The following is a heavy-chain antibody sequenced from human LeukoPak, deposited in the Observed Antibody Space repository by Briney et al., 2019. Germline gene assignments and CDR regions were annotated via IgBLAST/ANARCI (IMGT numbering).Heavy chain of an antibody. CDR2: INHSGST. Sequence: PSETLSLTCAVYGGSFSGYYWSWIRQPPGKGLEWIGEINHSGSTNYNPSLKSRVAISVDTSKNQFSLKLSSVTAADTAVYYCARDSGGRSREFDYWGQGTLVTVSS. CDR1: GGSFSGYY. J-gene: IGHJ4*02. CDR3: ARDSGGRSREFDY. V-gene: IGHV4-34*01. D-gene: IGHD2-15*01.